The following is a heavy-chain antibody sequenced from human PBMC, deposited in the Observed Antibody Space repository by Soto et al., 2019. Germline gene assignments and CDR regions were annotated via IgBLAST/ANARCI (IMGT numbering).Heavy chain of an antibody. CDR1: GGSFSGYY. V-gene: IGHV4-34*01. J-gene: IGHJ4*02. CDR3: ARVVGATNPHYDY. CDR2: INHSGST. D-gene: IGHD1-26*01. Sequence: ASETLSLTCAVYGGSFSGYYWSWIRQPPGKGLEWIGEINHSGSTNYNPSLKSRVTISVDTSKNQFSLKLSSVTAADTAVYYCARVVGATNPHYDYWGQGTPVTVSS.